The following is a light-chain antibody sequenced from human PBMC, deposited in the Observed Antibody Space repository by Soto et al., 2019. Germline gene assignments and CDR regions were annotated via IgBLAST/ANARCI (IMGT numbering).Light chain of an antibody. V-gene: IGKV1-6*01. CDR3: LRDYSQLT. CDR2: AAS. J-gene: IGKJ4*01. Sequence: AIEMTQSPSSLSASVGDRVTITCRASQGIGSDLAWYQQRPGKAPKLLIYAASSLQSGVPSRFIGSGSGTDITLTISRLQPEDFADYYCLRDYSQLTFGGGAQVE. CDR1: QGIGSD.